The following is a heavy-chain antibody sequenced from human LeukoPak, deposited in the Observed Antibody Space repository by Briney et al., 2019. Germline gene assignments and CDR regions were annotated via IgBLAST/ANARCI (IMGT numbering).Heavy chain of an antibody. V-gene: IGHV3-7*01. Sequence: SGASLRPSCLASGLSLRGQWLNTVRQAPGQGLEWESNIDYDGSEKYYMDSVKGRFTISRDDGRNSVSLQMNGVRAEDTAVYYCGYTNNFYHWGQGTLVVVSS. J-gene: IGHJ4*02. CDR3: GYTNNFYH. D-gene: IGHD3-16*02. CDR1: GLSLRGQW. CDR2: IDYDGSEK.